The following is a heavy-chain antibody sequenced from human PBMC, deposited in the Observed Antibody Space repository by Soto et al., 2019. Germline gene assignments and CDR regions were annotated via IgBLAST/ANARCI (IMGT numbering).Heavy chain of an antibody. J-gene: IGHJ4*02. CDR1: GGSISSYY. CDR2: IYFSGST. D-gene: IGHD6-19*01. Sequence: PSDTLSLTCTVSGGSISSYYCSWIRQPPGKGLEGIGYIYFSGSTNYNPCLKSRVTISVDTSKNQFSLKLSSVTAAATAVYYSVRGGGGWDFDYWGQGTLVTVSS. V-gene: IGHV4-59*01. CDR3: VRGGGGWDFDY.